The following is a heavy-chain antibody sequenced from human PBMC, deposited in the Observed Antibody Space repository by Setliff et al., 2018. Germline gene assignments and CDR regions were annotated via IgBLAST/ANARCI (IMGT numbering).Heavy chain of an antibody. CDR3: ARDRTAYNYGMDV. CDR2: VYYTGNT. Sequence: SETLSLTCTVSGGSIMNYFWSWIRQPPGKGLEWIGYVYYTGNTNYNPSLKSRLTISVDPSKNQVSLKLKSATTADTAVYYCARDRTAYNYGMDVWGQGTTVT. D-gene: IGHD5-18*01. CDR1: GGSIMNYF. V-gene: IGHV4-59*01. J-gene: IGHJ6*02.